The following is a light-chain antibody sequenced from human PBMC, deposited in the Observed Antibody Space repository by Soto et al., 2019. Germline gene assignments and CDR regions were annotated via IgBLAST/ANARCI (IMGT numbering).Light chain of an antibody. Sequence: DIQMTQSPSSLSASVRDSVTITCRASQNIRNYLNWYQQKPGRAPKILIYAASSLQSGVPSRFSGGGSRTYFTLTITSLQPEDFATYYCQQSYSSPWTFGQGTKVEIK. CDR1: QNIRNY. CDR3: QQSYSSPWT. V-gene: IGKV1-39*01. CDR2: AAS. J-gene: IGKJ1*01.